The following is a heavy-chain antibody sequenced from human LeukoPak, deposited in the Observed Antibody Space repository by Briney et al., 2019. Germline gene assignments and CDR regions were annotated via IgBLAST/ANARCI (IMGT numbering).Heavy chain of an antibody. Sequence: ASETLSLTCTVSGGSISSGGYSWSWIRQPPGKGLEWIGYIYHSGSTYYNPSLKSRVTISVDRSKNQFSLKLSSVTAADTAVYYCARASFTGTGWFDPWGQGTLVTVSS. CDR2: IYHSGST. V-gene: IGHV4-30-2*01. CDR1: GGSISSGGYS. CDR3: ARASFTGTGWFDP. D-gene: IGHD1-1*01. J-gene: IGHJ5*02.